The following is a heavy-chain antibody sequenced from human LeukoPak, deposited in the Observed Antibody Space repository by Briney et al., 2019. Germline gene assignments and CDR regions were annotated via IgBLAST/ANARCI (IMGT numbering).Heavy chain of an antibody. Sequence: SETLSLTCTVSGGSISSYYWSWIRQPPGKGLEWIGSIYYSGSTYYNPSLKSRVTISVDTSKNQFSLKLSSVTAADTAVYYCARHQAVAGDFDYWGQGTLVTVSS. D-gene: IGHD6-19*01. CDR2: IYYSGST. V-gene: IGHV4-59*05. J-gene: IGHJ4*02. CDR1: GGSISSYY. CDR3: ARHQAVAGDFDY.